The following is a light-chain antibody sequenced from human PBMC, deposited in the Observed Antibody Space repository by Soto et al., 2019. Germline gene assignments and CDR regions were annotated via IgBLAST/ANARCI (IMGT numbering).Light chain of an antibody. CDR3: QSYDKRLTAYV. CDR2: DVT. Sequence: QSVLTQPPSASGSPGQSVTISCTGTSSDVGTHGYVSWYQQHAGKAPKLMIYDVTKRPSGVPDRLSASKSGTSASLAITGLQAEAEGHYYCQSYDKRLTAYVFGTGTKLTVL. CDR1: SSDVGTHGY. V-gene: IGLV2-8*01. J-gene: IGLJ1*01.